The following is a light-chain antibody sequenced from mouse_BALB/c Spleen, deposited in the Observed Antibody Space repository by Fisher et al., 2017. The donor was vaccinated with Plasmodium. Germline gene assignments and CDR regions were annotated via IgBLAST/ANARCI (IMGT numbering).Light chain of an antibody. CDR2: YAS. J-gene: IGKJ5*01. Sequence: DIVITQSPATLSVTPGDRVSLSCRASQNISNYLHWYQQKSHDSPRLLIMYASQSISGFPPRFSGSGSGTDFTLNINSVETEDFGMYFCQQSNSWPLTFGAGTKLELK. CDR1: QNISNY. V-gene: IGKV5-45*01. CDR3: QQSNSWPLT.